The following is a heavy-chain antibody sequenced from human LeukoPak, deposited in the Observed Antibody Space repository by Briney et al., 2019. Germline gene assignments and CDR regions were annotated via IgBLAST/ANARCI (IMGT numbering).Heavy chain of an antibody. Sequence: GGSLRLSCAVSGFTFTDCWCHWVRQAPGKGLEWVSRVKSDGGGINYGDSVKGRFTMSRDNAKNTLYLQMDSLRAEDTAVYYCARQAGSGFDYWGQGSLVTVSS. CDR1: GFTFTDCW. CDR3: ARQAGSGFDY. D-gene: IGHD3-10*01. V-gene: IGHV3-74*01. CDR2: VKSDGGGI. J-gene: IGHJ4*02.